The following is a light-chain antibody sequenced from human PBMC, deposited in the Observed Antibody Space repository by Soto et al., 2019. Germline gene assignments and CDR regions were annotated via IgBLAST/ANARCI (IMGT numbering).Light chain of an antibody. CDR1: QSIVYSDGSAY. Sequence: DVVMTQSPLSLPVTLGQRASISCRSNQSIVYSDGSAYFRWGQQKPGRSPRRLIYKVSNLDSGVPARFSGSGSGTDFALKISRVEADDVGVYYCMQATHWPITFGQGTRLEIK. CDR2: KVS. J-gene: IGKJ5*01. V-gene: IGKV2-30*01. CDR3: MQATHWPIT.